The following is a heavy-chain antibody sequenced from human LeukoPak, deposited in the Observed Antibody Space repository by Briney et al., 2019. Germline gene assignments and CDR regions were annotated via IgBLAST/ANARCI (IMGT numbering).Heavy chain of an antibody. D-gene: IGHD3-10*01. V-gene: IGHV3-15*01. J-gene: IGHJ5*02. CDR3: TTDATMVRGVDQFDP. Sequence: PGGSLRLSCAASGFTFSNAWMSWVRQAPGKGLEWVGRMKSKTDGGTTDYAAPVKGRFTISRDDSKNTLYLQMNSLKTEDTAVYYCTTDATMVRGVDQFDPWGQGTLVTVSS. CDR2: MKSKTDGGTT. CDR1: GFTFSNAW.